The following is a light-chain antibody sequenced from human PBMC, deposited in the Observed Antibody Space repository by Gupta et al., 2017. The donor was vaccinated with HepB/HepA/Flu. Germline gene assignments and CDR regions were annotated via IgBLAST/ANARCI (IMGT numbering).Light chain of an antibody. Sequence: QSALTQPASVSGSPGQSITISCSGTSSDVGYYNYVSWYQLYPGKAPKLIIYDVSYRPSGVSNRFSGSKSANTASLTISGLQAEDEADYYCSAYTSRNTLLFGGGTKLTVL. CDR1: SSDVGYYNY. CDR3: SAYTSRNTLL. J-gene: IGLJ2*01. V-gene: IGLV2-14*01. CDR2: DVS.